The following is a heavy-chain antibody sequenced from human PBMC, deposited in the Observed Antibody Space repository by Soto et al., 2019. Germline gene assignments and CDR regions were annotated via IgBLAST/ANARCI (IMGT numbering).Heavy chain of an antibody. D-gene: IGHD3-10*01. J-gene: IGHJ4*02. CDR3: AKDGEGGEIDY. CDR1: GFTFSSYG. CDR2: ISYDGSNK. Sequence: GGSLRLSCAASGFTFSSYGMHWVRQAPGKGLEWVAVISYDGSNKYYADSVKGRFTISRDNSKNTLYLQMNSLRAEDTAVYYCAKDGEGGEIDYCGQGTLVTVSS. V-gene: IGHV3-30*18.